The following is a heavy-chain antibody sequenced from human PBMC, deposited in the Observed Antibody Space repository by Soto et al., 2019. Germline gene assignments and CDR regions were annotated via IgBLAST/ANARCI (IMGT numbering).Heavy chain of an antibody. CDR2: INTGNGDT. Sequence: QVHLVQSGAEVKKPGASVTISCKTSGYTFTEYAMHWVRHAPGRGLEWVGWINTGNGDTRYSPKLQGRLTITSDASASTAYLGLSRLKFEDTAIYYCATQAYDYWGQGTQVAVAS. D-gene: IGHD2-21*01. J-gene: IGHJ4*02. CDR1: GYTFTEYA. V-gene: IGHV1-3*04. CDR3: ATQAYDY.